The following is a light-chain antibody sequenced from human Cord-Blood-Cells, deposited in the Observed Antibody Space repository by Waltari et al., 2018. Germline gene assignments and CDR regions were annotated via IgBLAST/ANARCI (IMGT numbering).Light chain of an antibody. Sequence: QSALTQPRSVSGSPGQSVTISCTGTSSYVGGYNYVSWYQQHPGKAPNLTIYDVSKRPSGVPDRFSGSKSGNTASLTISGLQAEDEADYYCCSYAGSYTPNWVFGGGTKLTVL. CDR1: SSYVGGYNY. J-gene: IGLJ3*02. V-gene: IGLV2-11*01. CDR2: DVS. CDR3: CSYAGSYTPNWV.